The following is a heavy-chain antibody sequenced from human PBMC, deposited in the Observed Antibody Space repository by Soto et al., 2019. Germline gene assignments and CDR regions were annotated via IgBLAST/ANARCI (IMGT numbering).Heavy chain of an antibody. Sequence: SETLSLTCTVSGDSISSSNYFWGWIRQPPGKGLEWIGTIFYSGSTYYNPSLKSRVTISVDTSKNQFSLKLSSVTAADTAVYYCARDNGYSYGYTLDQWGQGTLVTVSS. J-gene: IGHJ4*02. D-gene: IGHD5-18*01. CDR1: GDSISSSNYF. CDR2: IFYSGST. V-gene: IGHV4-39*07. CDR3: ARDNGYSYGYTLDQ.